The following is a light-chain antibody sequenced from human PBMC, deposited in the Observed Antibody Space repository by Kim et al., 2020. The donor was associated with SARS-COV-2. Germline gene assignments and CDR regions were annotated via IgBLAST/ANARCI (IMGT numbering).Light chain of an antibody. Sequence: GQSITISGLGTSSDVGGFNHVSRCQQHPGNAPKLWIYDVSNRPSGVSNRFSGAKDGNTASLTISALQAEDKADYYCSSYTTSSTPVFGGGTQLTV. CDR2: DVS. CDR3: SSYTTSSTPV. J-gene: IGLJ2*01. V-gene: IGLV2-14*03. CDR1: SSDVGGFNH.